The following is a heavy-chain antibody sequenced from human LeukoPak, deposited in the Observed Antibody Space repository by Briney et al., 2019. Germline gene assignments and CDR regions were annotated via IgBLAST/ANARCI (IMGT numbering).Heavy chain of an antibody. CDR2: IYYSGST. CDR3: ASSGWYLLPGVY. J-gene: IGHJ4*02. CDR1: GVSISSYY. V-gene: IGHV4-39*01. D-gene: IGHD6-19*01. Sequence: SETLSLTCTVSGVSISSYYWGWIRQPPGKGLEWIGTIYYSGSTYYNASLKSRVTISVDTSKNQFALKLSSVTAADTAVYYCASSGWYLLPGVYWGQGTLVSVSS.